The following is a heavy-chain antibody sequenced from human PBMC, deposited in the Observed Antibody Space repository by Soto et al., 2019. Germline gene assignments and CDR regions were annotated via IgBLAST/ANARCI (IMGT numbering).Heavy chain of an antibody. V-gene: IGHV3-48*01. CDR1: GFTFSSYS. J-gene: IGHJ6*03. D-gene: IGHD2-2*01. CDR3: AREGYCSSTSCPGSSYYYYYMDV. CDR2: ISSSSSTI. Sequence: GGSLRLSCAASGFTFSSYSMNWVRQAPGKGLEWVSYISSSSSTIYYADSVKGRFTISRDNAKNSLYLQMNSLRAEDTAVYYCAREGYCSSTSCPGSSYYYYYMDVWGKGTTVTVSS.